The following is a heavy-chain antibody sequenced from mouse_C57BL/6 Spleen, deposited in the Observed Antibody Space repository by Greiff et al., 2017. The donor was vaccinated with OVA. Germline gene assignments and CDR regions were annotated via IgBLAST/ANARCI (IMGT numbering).Heavy chain of an antibody. CDR1: GYTFTGYW. D-gene: IGHD2-4*01. J-gene: IGHJ4*01. Sequence: VQLQQSGAELMKPGASVKLSCKATGYTFTGYWIEWVKQRPGHGLEWIGEILPGSGSTNYNEKFKGKATFTADTSSNTAYMQLSSLTTEDSAIYYCARRYYDYDEGYYYAMDYWGQGTSVTVSS. CDR2: ILPGSGST. CDR3: ARRYYDYDEGYYYAMDY. V-gene: IGHV1-9*01.